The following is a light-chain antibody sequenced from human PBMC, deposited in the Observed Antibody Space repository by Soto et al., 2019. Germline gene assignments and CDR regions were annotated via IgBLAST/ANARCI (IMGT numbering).Light chain of an antibody. CDR2: LAS. Sequence: EIVLTQSPATLSSFPGDRVTLSCRASQAVNTRLAWYQHKPGQAPRLLIYLASNRAAGVPARFSGSGSGTDFTLTISDVESEDFAVYYCHQRQSWPRTFGQGT. CDR1: QAVNTR. V-gene: IGKV3-11*01. CDR3: HQRQSWPRT. J-gene: IGKJ1*01.